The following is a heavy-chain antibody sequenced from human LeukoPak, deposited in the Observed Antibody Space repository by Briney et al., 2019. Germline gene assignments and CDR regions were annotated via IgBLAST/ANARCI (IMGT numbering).Heavy chain of an antibody. J-gene: IGHJ4*02. D-gene: IGHD3-10*01. CDR1: GFTFSSYA. V-gene: IGHV3-23*01. CDR2: ISGSGGST. CDR3: AKDGGSGSHYNY. Sequence: HPGGSLRLSCAASGFTFSSYAMSWVRQAPGKGLEWVSAISGSGGSTYYADSVKGRFTISRDNSKNTLYLQMNSLRAEDTAVYYCAKDGGSGSHYNYWGQGTLVTVSS.